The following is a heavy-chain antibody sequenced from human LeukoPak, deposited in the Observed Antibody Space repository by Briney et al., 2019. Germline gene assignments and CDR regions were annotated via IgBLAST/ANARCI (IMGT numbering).Heavy chain of an antibody. CDR2: ISWNSGSI. V-gene: IGHV3-9*01. Sequence: GGSLRLSCAASGYTFDNYAMHWVRQAPGKGLEWVSAISWNSGSIGYADSVKGRFTISRDNGKNSLYLQMNSLRTEDTALYYCAKGHTYGLGESYLDFWGQGTLVSVSS. J-gene: IGHJ4*02. CDR1: GYTFDNYA. D-gene: IGHD5-18*01. CDR3: AKGHTYGLGESYLDF.